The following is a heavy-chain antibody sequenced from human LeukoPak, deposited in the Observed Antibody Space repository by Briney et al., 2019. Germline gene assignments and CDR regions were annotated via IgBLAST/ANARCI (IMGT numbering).Heavy chain of an antibody. J-gene: IGHJ5*02. CDR2: INHSGST. V-gene: IGHV4-34*01. D-gene: IGHD5-12*01. CDR3: ARGTLGYSGYDGFNWFDP. Sequence: SETLSLTCAVYGGSFSGYYWSWIRQPPGKGLEWIGEINHSGSTYYNPSLKSRVTISVDRSKNQFSLKLSSVTAADTAVYYCARGTLGYSGYDGFNWFDPWGQGTLVTVSS. CDR1: GGSFSGYY.